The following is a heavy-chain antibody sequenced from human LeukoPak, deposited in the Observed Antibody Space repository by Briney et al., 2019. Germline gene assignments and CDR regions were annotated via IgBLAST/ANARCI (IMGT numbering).Heavy chain of an antibody. CDR1: GFTFSSYS. J-gene: IGHJ4*02. CDR2: ISSSSSYI. D-gene: IGHD4-17*01. Sequence: GGSLRLSCAASGFTFSSYSMNWVRQAPGKGLEWVSSISSSSSYIYYADSVKGRFTISRDNAKNSLYLQMNSLRAEDTAVYYCARDMNYGDDTSDYWGQGTLVTVSP. V-gene: IGHV3-21*01. CDR3: ARDMNYGDDTSDY.